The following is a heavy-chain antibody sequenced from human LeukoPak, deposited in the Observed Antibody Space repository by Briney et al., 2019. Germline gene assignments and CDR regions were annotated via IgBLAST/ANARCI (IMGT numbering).Heavy chain of an antibody. CDR1: GFTFSSYS. D-gene: IGHD3-3*01. Sequence: GGSLRLSCAASGFTFSSYSMNWVRQAPGKGLEWVSYISGSSSTIYYADSVKGRFTISRDNAKNSLYLQMNSLRAEDTAVYYCASNSINDFWSGDRPYNWFDPWGQRTLVTVSS. CDR3: ASNSINDFWSGDRPYNWFDP. CDR2: ISGSSSTI. J-gene: IGHJ5*02. V-gene: IGHV3-48*04.